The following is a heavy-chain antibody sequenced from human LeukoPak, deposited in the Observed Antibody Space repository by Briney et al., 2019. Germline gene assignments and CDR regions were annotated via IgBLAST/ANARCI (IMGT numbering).Heavy chain of an antibody. CDR2: INHSGST. J-gene: IGHJ5*02. D-gene: IGHD3-3*01. CDR3: ARDRNRYYDFWSGRNWFDP. CDR1: GGSFSGYY. Sequence: TSETLSLTCAVYGGSFSGYYWSWIRQPPGKGLEWIGEINHSGSTNYNPSLKSRVTISVDTSKNQFSLKLSFVTAADTAVYYCARDRNRYYDFWSGRNWFDPWGQGTLVTVSS. V-gene: IGHV4-34*01.